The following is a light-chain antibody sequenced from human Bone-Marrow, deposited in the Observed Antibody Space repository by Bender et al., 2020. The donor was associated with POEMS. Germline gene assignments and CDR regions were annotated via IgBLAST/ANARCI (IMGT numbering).Light chain of an antibody. CDR3: CAYAGSSTWV. CDR1: SADVGNYNL. J-gene: IGLJ3*02. V-gene: IGLV2-23*02. CDR2: EVS. Sequence: QSALTQPASVSGSPGQSITISCTGSSADVGNYNLVSWYQQHPGTAPKLLLYEVSKRPSGISDRFSGSKSGSTASLTISGLQADDEGDYYCCAYAGSSTWVFGGGTKLTVL.